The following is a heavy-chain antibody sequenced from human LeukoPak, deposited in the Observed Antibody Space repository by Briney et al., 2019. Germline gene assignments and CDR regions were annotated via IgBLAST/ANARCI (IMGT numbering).Heavy chain of an antibody. Sequence: GGSLRLPCVASGFTFSSFSMNWVRQAPGKGLEWISYISASSSNIYYADSVKGRFTISRDNAKNSLYLQINSLRAEDTAVFYCAGDAGTGYFEYWGEGTLVTVSS. CDR2: ISASSSNI. CDR3: AGDAGTGYFEY. CDR1: GFTFSSFS. D-gene: IGHD1-1*01. V-gene: IGHV3-48*01. J-gene: IGHJ4*02.